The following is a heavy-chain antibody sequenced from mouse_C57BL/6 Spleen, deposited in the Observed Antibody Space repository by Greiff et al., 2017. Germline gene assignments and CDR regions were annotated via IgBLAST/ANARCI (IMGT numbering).Heavy chain of an antibody. CDR3: AKGGYYGSSYHYYARDY. J-gene: IGHJ4*01. CDR2: IYPGDGDT. CDR1: GYAFSSSW. D-gene: IGHD1-1*01. V-gene: IGHV1-82*01. Sequence: QVQLKQSGPELVKPGASVKISCKASGYAFSSSWMNWVKQRPGKGLEWIGRIYPGDGDTNYNGKFKGKATLTADKSSSTAYMQLSSLTSEDSAVYFCAKGGYYGSSYHYYARDYWGQGTSVTVSS.